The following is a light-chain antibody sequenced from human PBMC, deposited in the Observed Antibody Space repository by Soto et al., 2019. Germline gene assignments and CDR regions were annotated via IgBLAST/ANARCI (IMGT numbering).Light chain of an antibody. J-gene: IGLJ3*02. Sequence: QAVVTQEPSFSVSPGGTVTLTCALSSGSVSTNNYPSWCQQTPGQPPRTLIFRTNTRSSGVPDRFSGSILGSKAAFTITGAQADDESDYYCVLYMGRGIWVFGGGTKVTVL. V-gene: IGLV8-61*01. CDR1: SGSVSTNNY. CDR3: VLYMGRGIWV. CDR2: RTN.